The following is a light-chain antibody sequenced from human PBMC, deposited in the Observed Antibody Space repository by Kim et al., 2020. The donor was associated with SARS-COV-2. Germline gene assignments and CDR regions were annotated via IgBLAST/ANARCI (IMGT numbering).Light chain of an antibody. J-gene: IGLJ2*01. Sequence: GQKVTSPVPGISSNIGNNYVSWYQQLPGTAPNLLIYDNNKRPSGIPDRFSGSKSGTSATLGITGLQTGDEADYYCGTWDSSLSAVVFGGGTQLTVL. CDR3: GTWDSSLSAVV. CDR1: SSNIGNNY. V-gene: IGLV1-51*01. CDR2: DNN.